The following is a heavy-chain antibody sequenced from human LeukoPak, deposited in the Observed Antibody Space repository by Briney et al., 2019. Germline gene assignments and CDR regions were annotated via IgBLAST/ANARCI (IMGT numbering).Heavy chain of an antibody. D-gene: IGHD2-15*01. CDR1: GGTFSSYA. CDR3: ARDNAPCSCGSCYQYYYYYYMDV. Sequence: SVKVSCKASGGTFSSYAISWVRQAPGQGLEWMGRIIPIFGTANYAQKFKGRVTITTDKSTSTAYMELNSLRSEDTAVYYCARDNAPCSCGSCYQYYYYYYMDVWGKGTTVTVSS. CDR2: IIPIFGTA. V-gene: IGHV1-69*05. J-gene: IGHJ6*03.